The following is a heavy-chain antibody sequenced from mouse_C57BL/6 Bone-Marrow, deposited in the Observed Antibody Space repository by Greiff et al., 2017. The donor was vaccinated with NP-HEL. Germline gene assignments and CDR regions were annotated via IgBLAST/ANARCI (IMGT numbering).Heavy chain of an antibody. CDR2: IDPANGNT. J-gene: IGHJ3*01. D-gene: IGHD4-1*01. CDR1: GFNIKNTY. Sequence: EVQLVESVAELVRPGASVKLSCTASGFNIKNTYMPWVKQRPEQGLEWIGRIDPANGNTKYAPKFQGKATITADTSSNTAYLQLSSLTSEDTAIYYCARGTGAWFAYWGQGTLVTGSA. V-gene: IGHV14-3*01. CDR3: ARGTGAWFAY.